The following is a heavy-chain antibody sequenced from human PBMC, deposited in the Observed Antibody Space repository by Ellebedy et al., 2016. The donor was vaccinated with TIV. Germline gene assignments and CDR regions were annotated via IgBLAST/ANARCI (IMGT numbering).Heavy chain of an antibody. CDR2: ISHTGSRT. Sequence: GESLKISCAASGFTFNNYAMSWVRQAPGKGLEWVSTISHTGSRTYYANSVEGRFIISRDNSKRTLYLQMNSLRAEDTAVYYCAKGRGGGSDSSAPRYYFDSWGLGTLVTVPS. CDR1: GFTFNNYA. CDR3: AKGRGGGSDSSAPRYYFDS. D-gene: IGHD6-19*01. V-gene: IGHV3-23*01. J-gene: IGHJ4*02.